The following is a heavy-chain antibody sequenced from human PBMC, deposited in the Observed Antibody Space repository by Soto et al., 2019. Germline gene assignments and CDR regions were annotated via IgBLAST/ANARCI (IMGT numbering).Heavy chain of an antibody. Sequence: SPSFQGHVTISADKSISTAYLQWSSLKASDTAMYYCARRIAVAGFDAFDIWDQGTMVTVSS. V-gene: IGHV5-10-1*01. J-gene: IGHJ3*02. D-gene: IGHD6-19*01. CDR3: ARRIAVAGFDAFDI.